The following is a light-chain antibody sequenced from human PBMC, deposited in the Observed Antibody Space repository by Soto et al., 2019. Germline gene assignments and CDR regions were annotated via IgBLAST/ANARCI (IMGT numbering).Light chain of an antibody. V-gene: IGKV3-11*01. CDR1: QTISSY. J-gene: IGKJ5*01. CDR2: DAS. CDR3: QQRLSWPIT. Sequence: EIVMTQSPATLSVSPGERATLSCRASQTISSYLLWYQQKPGQAPRLLIYDASNRATGIPARFSGSGSETDFTLTISSLEPEDFAVYYCQQRLSWPITFGQGTRLENK.